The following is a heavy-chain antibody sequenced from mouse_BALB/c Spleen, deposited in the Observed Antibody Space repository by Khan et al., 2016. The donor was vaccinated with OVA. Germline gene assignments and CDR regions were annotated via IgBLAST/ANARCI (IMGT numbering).Heavy chain of an antibody. CDR1: GFTFSNYG. J-gene: IGHJ3*01. V-gene: IGHV5-6-5*01. Sequence: EVELVESGGGLVKPGGSLKLSCAASGFTFSNYGVSWVRQTPEKRLGWVASFSSGDTTYYPDSVKGRFTISRDNARNILYLQMSSLRSEDTAMYYCARDYWFAYWGQGTLVTVSA. CDR3: ARDYWFAY. CDR2: FSSGDTT.